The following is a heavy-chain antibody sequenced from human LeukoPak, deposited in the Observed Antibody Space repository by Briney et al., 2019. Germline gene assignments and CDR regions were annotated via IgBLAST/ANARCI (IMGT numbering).Heavy chain of an antibody. CDR1: GFTVSSNY. CDR2: IYSGGST. D-gene: IGHD3-10*01. CDR3: ARARGLLSYYFDY. V-gene: IGHV3-53*01. Sequence: GGSLRLSCAASGFTVSSNYMSWVRQAPGKGLEGVSVIYSGGSTYYADSVKGRFTISRDNSKNTLYLQMNSLRAEDTAVYYCARARGLLSYYFDYWGQGTLVTVS. J-gene: IGHJ4*02.